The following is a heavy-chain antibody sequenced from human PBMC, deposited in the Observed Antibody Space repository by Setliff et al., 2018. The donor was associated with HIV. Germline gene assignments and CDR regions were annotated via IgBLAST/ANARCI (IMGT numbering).Heavy chain of an antibody. J-gene: IGHJ4*02. CDR1: GGTFSSYT. D-gene: IGHD3-22*01. CDR3: ARDYYDSSGYIFFPGLPDY. CDR2: IIPILGIA. V-gene: IGHV1-69*16. Sequence: GASVKVSCKASGGTFSSYTISWVRQAPGQGLEWMGRIIPILGIANYAQKFQGRVTITTDESTSTAYMELSRLRSDDTAVYYCARDYYDSSGYIFFPGLPDYWGQGTLVTVSS.